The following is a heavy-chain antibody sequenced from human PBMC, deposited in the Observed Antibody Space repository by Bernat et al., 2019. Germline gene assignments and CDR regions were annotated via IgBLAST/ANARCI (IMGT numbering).Heavy chain of an antibody. J-gene: IGHJ4*02. V-gene: IGHV5-51*03. CDR3: ATSSGPYDYVWGSYRYTNYFDY. D-gene: IGHD3-16*02. CDR2: IYPGDSDT. Sequence: EVQLVQSGAEVKKPGESLKISCKGSGYSFTSYWIGWVCQMPGKGLEWMGIIYPGDSDTRYSPSFQGQVTISADKSISTAYLQWSSLKASDTAMYYCATSSGPYDYVWGSYRYTNYFDYWGQGTLVTVSS. CDR1: GYSFTSYW.